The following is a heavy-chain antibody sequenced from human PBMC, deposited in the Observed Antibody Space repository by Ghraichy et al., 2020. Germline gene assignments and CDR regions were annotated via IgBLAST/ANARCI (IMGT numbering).Heavy chain of an antibody. CDR3: AKAWYGDYYFDY. J-gene: IGHJ4*02. Sequence: SLRLSCVASGFTFDDYAMHWVRQAPGKGLEWVSGISWNSGSIGYADSVKGRFTISRDNAKNSLYLQMNSLRAEDTALYYCAKAWYGDYYFDYWGQGTLVTVSS. CDR2: ISWNSGSI. D-gene: IGHD4-17*01. V-gene: IGHV3-9*01. CDR1: GFTFDDYA.